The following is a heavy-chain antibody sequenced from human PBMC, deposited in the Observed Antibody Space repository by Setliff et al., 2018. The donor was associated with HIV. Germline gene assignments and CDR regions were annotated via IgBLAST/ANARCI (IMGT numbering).Heavy chain of an antibody. J-gene: IGHJ4*02. CDR1: GGSISSSSYY. CDR2: VYYSGST. V-gene: IGHV4-39*07. CDR3: ARDGYSSSWYVISGSFDY. Sequence: SETLSLTCIVSGGSISSSSYYWGWIRQPPGKGLEWIGTVYYSGSTCYNPSLKSRVTISVDTSENQFSLKLSSVTAADTAVYYCARDGYSSSWYVISGSFDYWGQGILVTVSS. D-gene: IGHD6-13*01.